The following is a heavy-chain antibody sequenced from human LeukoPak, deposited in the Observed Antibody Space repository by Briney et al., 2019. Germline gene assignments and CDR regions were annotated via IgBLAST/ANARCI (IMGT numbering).Heavy chain of an antibody. CDR3: AKELLSSGWYREGY. CDR2: ISGSGGST. Sequence: GGSLRLSCSASGFTFSSYAMSWVRQAPGKGLEWGSAISGSGGSTYYADSVKGRFTISRDNSKNTLYLQMNSLRAEDTAVYYCAKELLSSGWYREGYWGQGTLVTVSS. J-gene: IGHJ4*02. CDR1: GFTFSSYA. V-gene: IGHV3-23*01. D-gene: IGHD6-19*01.